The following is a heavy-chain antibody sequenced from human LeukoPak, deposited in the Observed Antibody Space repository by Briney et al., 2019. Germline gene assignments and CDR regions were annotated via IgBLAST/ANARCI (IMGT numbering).Heavy chain of an antibody. CDR3: ARGVVVPAAMRYANWFDP. V-gene: IGHV3-66*02. Sequence: GGSLRLSCAASGFTVSSNYMSWVRQAPGKGLEWVSVIYSGGSTYYADSVKGRFTISRDNSKNTLYLQMNSLRAEDTAVYYCARGVVVPAAMRYANWFDPWGQGTLVTVSS. D-gene: IGHD2-2*01. J-gene: IGHJ5*02. CDR2: IYSGGST. CDR1: GFTVSSNY.